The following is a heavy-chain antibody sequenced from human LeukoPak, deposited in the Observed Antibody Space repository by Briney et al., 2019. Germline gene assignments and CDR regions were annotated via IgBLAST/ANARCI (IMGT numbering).Heavy chain of an antibody. J-gene: IGHJ4*01. D-gene: IGHD6-13*01. V-gene: IGHV3-7*01. CDR3: ARDGTAAGLYFDL. CDR1: GFTFTDYW. CDR2: IRQDGGEK. Sequence: GGSLRLSCEVSGFTFTDYWMNWVRQAPGKGPEWVASIRQDGGEKTYVDSVKGRFTISRDNTKNSLSLQLNGLRAEDTAVYYCARDGTAAGLYFDLWGQGTLVTVSS.